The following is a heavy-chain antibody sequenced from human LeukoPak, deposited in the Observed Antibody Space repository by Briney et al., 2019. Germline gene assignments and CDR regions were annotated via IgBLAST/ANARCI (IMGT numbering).Heavy chain of an antibody. J-gene: IGHJ4*02. CDR3: AREPAGGVITIDY. D-gene: IGHD3-10*01. Sequence: PGGSLRLSCAASGITFSSYAMSWVRQAPGKGLEWVSAISGSGGSTYYADSVKGRFTISRDNSKNTLYLQMNSLRAEDTAVYYCAREPAGGVITIDYWGQGTLVTVSS. CDR1: GITFSSYA. CDR2: ISGSGGST. V-gene: IGHV3-23*01.